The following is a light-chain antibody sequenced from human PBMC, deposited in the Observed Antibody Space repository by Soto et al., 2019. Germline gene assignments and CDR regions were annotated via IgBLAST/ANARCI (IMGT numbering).Light chain of an antibody. CDR1: QNIGSY. Sequence: DIRMTQSPSSLSASVRDTVTITCRASQNIGSYLNWYQQKPGKAPTLLIYAASTLQSGVPSRLSGSGSGTEFNLTISSLNPEDFATYFCQQGYRIFQTFGQGTKVDIK. V-gene: IGKV1-39*01. CDR2: AAS. CDR3: QQGYRIFQT. J-gene: IGKJ1*01.